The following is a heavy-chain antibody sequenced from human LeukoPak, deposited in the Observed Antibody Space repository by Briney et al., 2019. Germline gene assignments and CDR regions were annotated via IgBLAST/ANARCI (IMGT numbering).Heavy chain of an antibody. CDR3: ARILYDYVWGSYRFDY. D-gene: IGHD3-16*02. Sequence: QTLSLTCTFSGFSLSTSGMCVSWIRQPPGKALEWLARIDWDDDKYYSTSLKTRLTISKDTSKNQVVLTMTNMDPVDTATYYCARILYDYVWGSYRFDYWGQGTLVTVSS. J-gene: IGHJ4*02. CDR2: IDWDDDK. CDR1: GFSLSTSGMC. V-gene: IGHV2-70*11.